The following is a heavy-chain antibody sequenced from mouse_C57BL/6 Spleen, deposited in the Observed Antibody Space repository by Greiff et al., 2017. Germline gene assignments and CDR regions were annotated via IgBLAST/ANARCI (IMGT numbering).Heavy chain of an antibody. CDR1: GYTFTSYW. J-gene: IGHJ3*01. D-gene: IGHD2-4*01. CDR3: ARSRYYDYAWFAY. V-gene: IGHV1-55*01. CDR2: IYPGSGST. Sequence: QVQLQQPGAELVKPGASVKMSCKASGYTFTSYWITWVKQRPGQGLEWIGDIYPGSGSTNYNEKFKSKATLTVDTSSSTAYMQLSSLTSEDSAVYYCARSRYYDYAWFAYWGQGTLVTVSA.